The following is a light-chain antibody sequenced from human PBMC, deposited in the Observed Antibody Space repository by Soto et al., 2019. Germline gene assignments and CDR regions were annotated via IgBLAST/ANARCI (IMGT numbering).Light chain of an antibody. CDR3: QQYHDWPPIT. V-gene: IGKV3-15*01. Sequence: EIVMTQSPATLFVSPGDRATLSCRASQTVSDDLAWYQQKPGQAPRLLIYVASTRATDIPARFSGGGSGTEFTLTISSLQSEDSAIYYCQQYHDWPPITFGPGTKVNI. CDR1: QTVSDD. CDR2: VAS. J-gene: IGKJ3*01.